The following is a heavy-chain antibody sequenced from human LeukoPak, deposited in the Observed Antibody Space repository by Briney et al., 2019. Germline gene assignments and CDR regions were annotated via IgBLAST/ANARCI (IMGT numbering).Heavy chain of an antibody. D-gene: IGHD6-13*01. CDR3: ARGRQQLPHQTP. CDR2: INPNSGDT. Sequence: ASVKVSCKASGYTFTGYYMHWVRQAPGQGLEWMGRINPNSGDTNYAQKFQGRVTMTRYTSISTAYMELSRLRSDDTAVYYCARGRQQLPHQTPWGQGTLVTVSS. J-gene: IGHJ5*02. CDR1: GYTFTGYY. V-gene: IGHV1-2*06.